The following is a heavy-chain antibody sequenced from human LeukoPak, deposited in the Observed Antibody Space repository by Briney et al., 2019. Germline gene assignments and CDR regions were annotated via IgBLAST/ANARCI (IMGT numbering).Heavy chain of an antibody. CDR2: IKTKTDGGTT. Sequence: GGCLRLSCAASGFIFSNAWVSWVRQAPGKGLEWGGRIKTKTDGGTTDYAAPVKGRFIISRDDSRNTRHLQMNSLRTEDTDVYYCATDNSASFDFWGQGTLVTVSS. D-gene: IGHD4-11*01. J-gene: IGHJ4*02. V-gene: IGHV3-15*01. CDR1: GFIFSNAW. CDR3: ATDNSASFDF.